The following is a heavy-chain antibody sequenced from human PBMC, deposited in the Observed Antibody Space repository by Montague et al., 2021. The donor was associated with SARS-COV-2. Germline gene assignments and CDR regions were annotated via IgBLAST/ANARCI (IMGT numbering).Heavy chain of an antibody. CDR2: INHSGST. Sequence: SETLSLTCAVYGGSISGDDWSWIRQHPGQGREWNGEINHSGSTNYNPSLKSRVTISVDTFKNQFSLKLSSVTAADTAVYYCARVRYYGSGTSLGMDVWGQGTTVTVSS. CDR3: ARVRYYGSGTSLGMDV. V-gene: IGHV4-34*01. J-gene: IGHJ6*02. D-gene: IGHD3-10*01. CDR1: GGSISGDD.